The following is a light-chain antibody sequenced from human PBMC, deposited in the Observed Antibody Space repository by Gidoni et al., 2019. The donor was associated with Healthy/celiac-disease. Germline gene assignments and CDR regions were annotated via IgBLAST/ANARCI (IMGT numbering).Light chain of an antibody. V-gene: IGKV4-1*01. CDR2: WAS. J-gene: IGKJ1*01. Sequence: DIVMTQSPDSLAVSLGERATINCKSSQSVLYSSNNKNYLAWSQQKPGPPPKLLIYWASTRESGVPDRFSGSGSGTDFTLTISSLQAEDVAVYYCQQYYSTPQTFGQGTKVEIK. CDR1: QSVLYSSNNKNY. CDR3: QQYYSTPQT.